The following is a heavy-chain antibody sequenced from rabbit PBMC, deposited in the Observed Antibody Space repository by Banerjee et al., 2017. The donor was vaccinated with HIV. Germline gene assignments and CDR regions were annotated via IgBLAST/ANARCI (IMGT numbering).Heavy chain of an antibody. CDR2: IYAGSGNT. D-gene: IGHD2-1*01. J-gene: IGHJ4*01. CDR1: GFSLSNIYW. CDR3: ASTTDYSFRL. V-gene: IGHV1S45*01. Sequence: QEQLDESGGVLVKPEGSLTLTCTASGFSLSNIYWICWVRQAPGKGLEWIGCIYAGSGNTYYASWAKGRFTISKTSSTTVTLQMTSLTVADTATYFCASTTDYSFRLWGPGTLVTVS.